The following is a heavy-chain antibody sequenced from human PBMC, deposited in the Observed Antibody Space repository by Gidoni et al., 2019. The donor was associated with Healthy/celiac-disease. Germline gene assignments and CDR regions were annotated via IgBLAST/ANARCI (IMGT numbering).Heavy chain of an antibody. J-gene: IGHJ4*02. V-gene: IGHV3-30*18. Sequence: QVQLVESGGGVVQPGRSLSLSCAASGFPFSSYGMHWVRQAPGKGLEWVAVISYDGSNKYYADSVKGRFTISRDNSKNTLYLQMNSLRAEDTAVYYCAKSGQEVGYFDYWGQGTLVTVSS. CDR3: AKSGQEVGYFDY. CDR2: ISYDGSNK. CDR1: GFPFSSYG. D-gene: IGHD5-12*01.